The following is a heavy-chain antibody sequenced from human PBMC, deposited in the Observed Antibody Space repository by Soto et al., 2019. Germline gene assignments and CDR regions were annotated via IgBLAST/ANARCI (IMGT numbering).Heavy chain of an antibody. CDR3: AKDGAYSSSWPYYYGMDV. D-gene: IGHD6-13*01. J-gene: IGHJ6*02. Sequence: GGSLRLSCAASGFTFSSYAMSWVRQAPGKGLEWVSAISGSGGSTYYADSVKGRFTISRDNSKNTLYLQMNSLRAEDTAVYYCAKDGAYSSSWPYYYGMDVWGQGTTVTVSS. CDR2: ISGSGGST. CDR1: GFTFSSYA. V-gene: IGHV3-23*01.